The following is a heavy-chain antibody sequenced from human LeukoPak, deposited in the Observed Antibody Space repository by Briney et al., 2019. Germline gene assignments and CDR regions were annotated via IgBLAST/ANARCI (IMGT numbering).Heavy chain of an antibody. J-gene: IGHJ6*02. CDR3: TTGGGNPYYYYYGMDV. Sequence: GGSLRLSCAASGFTFSNAWMSWVRQAPGKGLEWVGRIKSKTDGGTTDYAAPVKGRFTISRDDSKNTLYLQMNSLKTEDAAVYYCTTGGGNPYYYYYGMDVWGQGTTVTVSS. D-gene: IGHD4-23*01. CDR2: IKSKTDGGTT. V-gene: IGHV3-15*01. CDR1: GFTFSNAW.